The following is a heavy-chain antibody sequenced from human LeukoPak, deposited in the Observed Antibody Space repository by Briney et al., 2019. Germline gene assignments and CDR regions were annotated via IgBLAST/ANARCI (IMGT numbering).Heavy chain of an antibody. CDR3: ARYYYDSSGYYYGPDY. D-gene: IGHD3-22*01. CDR1: GGSISSSSYY. CDR2: IYYSGST. V-gene: IGHV4-39*01. Sequence: SETRSLTCTVSGGSISSSSYYWGWIRQPPGKGLEWIGSIYYSGSTYYNPSLKSRVTISVDTSKNQFSLKRSSVTAADTAVYYCARYYYDSSGYYYGPDYWGQGTLVTVSS. J-gene: IGHJ4*02.